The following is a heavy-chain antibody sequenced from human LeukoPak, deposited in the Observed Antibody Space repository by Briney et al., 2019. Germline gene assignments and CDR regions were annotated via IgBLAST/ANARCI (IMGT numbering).Heavy chain of an antibody. J-gene: IGHJ5*02. V-gene: IGHV4-61*08. CDR3: ARDRKGYSYRFDP. CDR1: GGSISSGDYY. D-gene: IGHD5-18*01. CDR2: IYDSGST. Sequence: SETLSLTCTVSGGSISSGDYYWSWIRQPPGKGLEWIGYIYDSGSTNYNPSLKSRVTISVDTSKNQFSLKLSSVTAADTAVYYCARDRKGYSYRFDPWGQGTLVTVSS.